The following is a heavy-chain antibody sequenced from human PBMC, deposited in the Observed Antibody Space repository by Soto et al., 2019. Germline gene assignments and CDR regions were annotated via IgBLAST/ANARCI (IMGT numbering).Heavy chain of an antibody. Sequence: PSETLSLTCTVSGGSISSYYWSWIRQPPGKGLEWIGYIYYSGSTNYNPSLKSRVTISVDTSKNQFSLKLSSVTAADTAVYYCARINRIAAAGTEYYYYGMDVWGQGTTVTVSS. CDR2: IYYSGST. CDR1: GGSISSYY. V-gene: IGHV4-59*01. CDR3: ARINRIAAAGTEYYYYGMDV. J-gene: IGHJ6*02. D-gene: IGHD6-13*01.